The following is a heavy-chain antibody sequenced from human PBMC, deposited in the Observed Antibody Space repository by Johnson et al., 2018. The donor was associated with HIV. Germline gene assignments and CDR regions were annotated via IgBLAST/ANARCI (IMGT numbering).Heavy chain of an antibody. Sequence: QLMESGGGLVQPGGSLRLSCAAAGFTFSDCYMNCVRQAPGNGLELVGQVNRNGGNTYFIDSGKDRFNASRGNAKNSLYLQMNSLRAEDTAVYYCASDDSSGYDAFDIWGQGTMVTVSS. CDR2: VNRNGGNT. V-gene: IGHV3-25*04. D-gene: IGHD3-22*01. CDR1: GFTFSDCY. CDR3: ASDDSSGYDAFDI. J-gene: IGHJ3*02.